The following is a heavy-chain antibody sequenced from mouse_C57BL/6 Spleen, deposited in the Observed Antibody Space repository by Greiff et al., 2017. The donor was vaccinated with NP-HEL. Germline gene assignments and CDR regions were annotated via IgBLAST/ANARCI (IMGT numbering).Heavy chain of an antibody. D-gene: IGHD2-12*01. Sequence: QVQLQQPGAELVKPGASVKLSCKASGYTFTSYWMHWVKQRPGQGLEWIGMIHPNSGSTNYNEKFKSKATLTVDKSSSTAYMQLSSLTSEDSAVYYCARSLRQGYAMDYWGQGTSVTVSS. V-gene: IGHV1-64*01. CDR3: ARSLRQGYAMDY. CDR2: IHPNSGST. J-gene: IGHJ4*01. CDR1: GYTFTSYW.